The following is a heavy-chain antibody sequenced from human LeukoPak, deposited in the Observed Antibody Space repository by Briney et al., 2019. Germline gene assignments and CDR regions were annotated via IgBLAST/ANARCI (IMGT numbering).Heavy chain of an antibody. J-gene: IGHJ6*02. V-gene: IGHV3-23*01. CDR2: ISGSGGST. Sequence: GGSLRLSCAASGFTFSSYAMSWVRQAPGKGLEWVSAISGSGGSTYYADSVKGRFTISRDNSKNTLYLQMNSLRAEDTAVYYCARDRAPQRPYYYYGMDVWGQGTTVTVSS. CDR1: GFTFSSYA. CDR3: ARDRAPQRPYYYYGMDV. D-gene: IGHD2-2*01.